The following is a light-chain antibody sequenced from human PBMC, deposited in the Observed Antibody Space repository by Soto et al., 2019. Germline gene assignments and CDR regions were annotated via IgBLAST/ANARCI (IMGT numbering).Light chain of an antibody. CDR2: GAS. Sequence: DIQKTQSPSSLSASVGDRVAITCRSSQSISDYLNWYQQKPGKALKLVIYGASNLQSGVPPRFSGSGSGSEFTLTISGLQPDDFAIYFCQQSYSLPLTFGPGTKVDV. CDR1: QSISDY. J-gene: IGKJ3*01. V-gene: IGKV1-39*01. CDR3: QQSYSLPLT.